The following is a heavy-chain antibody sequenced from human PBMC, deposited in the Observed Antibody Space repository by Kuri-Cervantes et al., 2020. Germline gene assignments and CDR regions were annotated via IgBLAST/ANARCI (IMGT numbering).Heavy chain of an antibody. J-gene: IGHJ4*02. Sequence: SETLSLTCTVSGGSISSSVYYWGWIRQPPGKGLEWIGNVYYSGSTYYNPSLKSRVTISVDTSKNQFSLKLSSVTAADTAVYYCVREKRPYGDYPPTFDYWGQGALVTVSS. CDR1: GGSISSSVYY. D-gene: IGHD4-17*01. V-gene: IGHV4-39*07. CDR3: VREKRPYGDYPPTFDY. CDR2: VYYSGST.